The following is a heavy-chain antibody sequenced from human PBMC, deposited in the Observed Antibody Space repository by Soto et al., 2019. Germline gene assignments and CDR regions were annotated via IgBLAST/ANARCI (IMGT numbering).Heavy chain of an antibody. J-gene: IGHJ4*02. CDR3: AKAGGAVAGYIDY. V-gene: IGHV3-9*01. D-gene: IGHD6-19*01. Sequence: GGSLRLSCAASGFTFDDYAMHWVRQAPGKGLEWVSGISWNSGSIGYADSVKGRFTISRDNAKNSLYLQMNSLRAEDTALYYCAKAGGAVAGYIDYWGQGTLVTVSS. CDR2: ISWNSGSI. CDR1: GFTFDDYA.